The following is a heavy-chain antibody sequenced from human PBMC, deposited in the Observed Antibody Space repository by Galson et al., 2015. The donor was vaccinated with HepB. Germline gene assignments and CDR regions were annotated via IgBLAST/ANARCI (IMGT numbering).Heavy chain of an antibody. J-gene: IGHJ4*02. V-gene: IGHV3-73*01. D-gene: IGHD3-22*01. CDR1: GSTFSGSA. CDR2: IRSKANSYAT. Sequence: SLRLSCAASGSTFSGSAMHWVRQASGKGLEWVGRIRSKANSYATAYAASVKGRFTISRDDSKNTAYLQMNSLKTEDTAVYYCTRSIVVMDYWGQGTLVTVSS. CDR3: TRSIVVMDY.